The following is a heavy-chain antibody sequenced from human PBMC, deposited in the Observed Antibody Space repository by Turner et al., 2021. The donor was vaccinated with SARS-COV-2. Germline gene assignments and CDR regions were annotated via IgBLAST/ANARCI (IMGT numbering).Heavy chain of an antibody. D-gene: IGHD1-26*01. J-gene: IGHJ4*02. CDR1: GFTFSSYD. V-gene: IGHV3-48*03. CDR3: ARGRSWNY. CDR2: ISGSGSTI. Sequence: EVQLVESGGVVVQPGGSLRLSCAASGFTFSSYDMNWVRQAPGKGLEWVSYISGSGSTIYYGDSMKGRVAVSRDNAKNSLYLQVNSLRVEDTAVYYCARGRSWNYWGQGTLITVSS.